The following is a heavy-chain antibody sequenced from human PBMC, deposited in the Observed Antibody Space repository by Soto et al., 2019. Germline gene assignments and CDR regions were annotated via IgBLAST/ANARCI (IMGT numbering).Heavy chain of an antibody. D-gene: IGHD3-3*01. J-gene: IGHJ6*03. CDR2: MNPNSGNT. CDR1: GYTFTSYD. Sequence: GASVKVSCKASGYTFTSYDINWVRQATGQGLEWMGWMNPNSGNTGYAQKFQGRVTMTRNTSISTAYMELSSLRSEDTAVYYCARGVSLRLRFLEWLHDGRIYYYYMDVWGKGTTVTVSS. CDR3: ARGVSLRLRFLEWLHDGRIYYYYMDV. V-gene: IGHV1-8*01.